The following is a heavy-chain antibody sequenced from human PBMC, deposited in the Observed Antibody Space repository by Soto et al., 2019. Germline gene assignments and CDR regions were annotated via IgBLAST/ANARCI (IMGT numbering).Heavy chain of an antibody. J-gene: IGHJ6*02. CDR2: IYHSGST. Sequence: PSETLSLTCAVSGGSISSSNWWSWVRQPPGKGLEWIGEIYHSGSTNYNPSLKSRVTISVDKSKDQFSLKLSSVTAADTAVYYCARDGTYSSSWELYYYYGMDVWGQGTTVTVSS. V-gene: IGHV4-4*02. CDR1: GGSISSSNW. CDR3: ARDGTYSSSWELYYYYGMDV. D-gene: IGHD6-13*01.